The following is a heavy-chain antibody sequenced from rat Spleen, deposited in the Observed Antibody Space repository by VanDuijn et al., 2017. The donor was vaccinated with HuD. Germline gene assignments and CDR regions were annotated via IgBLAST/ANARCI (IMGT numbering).Heavy chain of an antibody. Sequence: QVQLKESGPGLVQPSETLSLSCTVSGFSLTKHSVSWVRQPPGKGLEWIAAISSGGTTYYNSVFKSRLSISRDTSKNQVFLKMNSLQTEDTAIYFCTSPFRWFAYWGQGTLVTVSS. V-gene: IGHV2-6*01. CDR2: ISSGGTT. CDR1: GFSLTKHS. CDR3: TSPFRWFAY. J-gene: IGHJ3*01.